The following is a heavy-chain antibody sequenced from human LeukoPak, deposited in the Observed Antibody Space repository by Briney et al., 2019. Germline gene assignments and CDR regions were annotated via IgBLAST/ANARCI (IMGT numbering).Heavy chain of an antibody. CDR3: SRGGTNYSFDI. J-gene: IGHJ3*02. CDR2: IKQDGSEK. Sequence: GGSLRLSCAVSGFTFSSYWMSRVRQAPGKGPEWVANIKQDGSEKYYVDSVKGRFTISRDNAKNSLYLQMNSLRAEDTAVYYCSRGGTNYSFDIWGQGTLVSVSS. D-gene: IGHD1-7*01. V-gene: IGHV3-7*01. CDR1: GFTFSSYW.